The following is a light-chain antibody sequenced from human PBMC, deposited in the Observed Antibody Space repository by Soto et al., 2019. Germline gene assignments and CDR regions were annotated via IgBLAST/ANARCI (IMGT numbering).Light chain of an antibody. J-gene: IGKJ5*01. CDR2: DAY. V-gene: IGKV3-11*01. Sequence: ESVRRRSPVTLSLSQGERSAMSGRASQSFRGLLAWYQQKPGQAPRLLIYDAYNRATGIPPRFSGSGSGTDFTSTISSLEPEDSAVYYCQQRHMWPSTFGQGTRLEIK. CDR1: QSFRGL. CDR3: QQRHMWPST.